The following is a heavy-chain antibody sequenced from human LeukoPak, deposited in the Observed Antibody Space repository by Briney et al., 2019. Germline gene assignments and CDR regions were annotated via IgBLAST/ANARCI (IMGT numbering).Heavy chain of an antibody. CDR3: ARGPPLFDP. CDR2: IDLSGSTL. CDR1: GFTFSSYT. V-gene: IGHV3-48*04. Sequence: GGSLRLSCAASGFTFSSYTMNWVRQAPGKGLKWVSYIDLSGSTLYYVDSVKGRFTISRDNSKNSLYLQMNSLRAEDTAVYYCARGPPLFDPWGQGTLVAVSS. J-gene: IGHJ5*02.